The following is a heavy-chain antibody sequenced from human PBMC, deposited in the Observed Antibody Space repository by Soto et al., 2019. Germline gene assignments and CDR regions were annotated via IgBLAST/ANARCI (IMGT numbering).Heavy chain of an antibody. J-gene: IGHJ4*02. V-gene: IGHV3-15*07. D-gene: IGHD3-16*01. CDR2: IKSKTDGGAI. CDR3: TSRPGGIVDY. CDR1: VFTLSNAW. Sequence: EVQLVDSGGDLVKPGGSLRLSCAASVFTLSNAWMSWVRQAPGKGLEWVGRIKSKTDGGAIDYAAPVKGRFTISRDDSKNMLFLQMNSLKTEDTAVYYCTSRPGGIVDYWGQGTLVTVSS.